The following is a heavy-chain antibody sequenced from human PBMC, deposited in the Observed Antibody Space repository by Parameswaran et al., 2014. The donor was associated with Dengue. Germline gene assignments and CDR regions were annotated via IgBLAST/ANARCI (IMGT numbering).Heavy chain of an antibody. CDR3: ARHGIVATSHGPRHFDY. CDR2: IYYSGST. D-gene: IGHD5-12*01. Sequence: WIRQPPGKGLEWIGSIYYSGSTYYNPSLKSRVTISVDTSKNQFSLKLSSVTAADTAVYYCARHGIVATSHGPRHFDYWGQGTLVTVSS. V-gene: IGHV4-39*01. J-gene: IGHJ4*02.